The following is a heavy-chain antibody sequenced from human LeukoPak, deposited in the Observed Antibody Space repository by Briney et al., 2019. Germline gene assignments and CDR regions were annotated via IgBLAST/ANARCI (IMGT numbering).Heavy chain of an antibody. D-gene: IGHD2-15*01. V-gene: IGHV3-11*05. CDR1: GFTFSDYY. CDR3: ARDCSSSAFDI. J-gene: IGHJ3*02. CDR2: ISSSSNYT. Sequence: NPGGSLRLSCAASGFTFSDYYMSWIRQAPGKGLEWVSYISSSSNYTNYADSVKGRFTISRDNAKNSLYLQMNSLRAEDTAVYYCARDCSSSAFDIWGQGTMVTVSS.